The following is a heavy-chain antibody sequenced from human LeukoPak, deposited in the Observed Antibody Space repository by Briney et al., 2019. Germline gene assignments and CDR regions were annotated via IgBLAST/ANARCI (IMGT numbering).Heavy chain of an antibody. J-gene: IGHJ4*02. CDR3: ARGRRGNYFDY. Sequence: GGSLRLSCVASELTLSNYWMHWVRQAPGKGRVWVSRINTDGSSTDYADCVKGRFTISRDNANNTLYLQMNGLRADDTAVYYCARGRRGNYFDYWGQGTLVTVSS. V-gene: IGHV3-74*01. CDR2: INTDGSST. CDR1: ELTLSNYW.